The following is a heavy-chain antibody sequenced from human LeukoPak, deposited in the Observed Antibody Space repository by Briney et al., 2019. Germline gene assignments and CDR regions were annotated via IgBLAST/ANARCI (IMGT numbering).Heavy chain of an antibody. Sequence: ASVKVSCKASGYTFTSYGISWVRQAPGQGLEWMGWTSAYNGNTNYAQKLQGRVTMTTDTSTSTAYMELRSLRSDDTAVYYCAREEYYYDSSGYLVGIGGDYWGQGTLVTVSS. J-gene: IGHJ4*02. CDR1: GYTFTSYG. D-gene: IGHD3-22*01. CDR2: TSAYNGNT. CDR3: AREEYYYDSSGYLVGIGGDY. V-gene: IGHV1-18*01.